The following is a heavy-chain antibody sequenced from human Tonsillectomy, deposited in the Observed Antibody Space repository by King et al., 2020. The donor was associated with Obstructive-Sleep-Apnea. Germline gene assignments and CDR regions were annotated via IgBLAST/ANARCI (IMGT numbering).Heavy chain of an antibody. CDR2: IRSKTYGGTT. CDR1: GFNFGDHA. D-gene: IGHD3-10*01. Sequence: VQLVESGGGLVQPGRSLRLSCKGSGFNFGDHALNWFRQAPGKGLEWVSFIRSKTYGGTTDYAASVKGRFSISRDDSKSIAHLQMNSLKTEDTAVYYFTRAVQGHYYGSSMKYFGMDVWGQGTTVTVSS. CDR3: TRAVQGHYYGSSMKYFGMDV. V-gene: IGHV3-49*03. J-gene: IGHJ6*02.